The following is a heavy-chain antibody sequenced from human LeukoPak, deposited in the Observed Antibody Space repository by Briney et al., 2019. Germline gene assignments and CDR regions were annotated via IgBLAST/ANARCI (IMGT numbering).Heavy chain of an antibody. V-gene: IGHV3-23*01. CDR1: GFTVSTYP. CDR2: ISGSGGST. Sequence: PGGSLRLSCAASGFTVSTYPMSWVRQAPGKGLEWVSTISGSGGSTYYADSVKGRFTISRDNSKNTLYLQMNSLRAEDTTVYYCAKERTQTTSFDYWGQGTLVTVSS. D-gene: IGHD2/OR15-2a*01. CDR3: AKERTQTTSFDY. J-gene: IGHJ4*02.